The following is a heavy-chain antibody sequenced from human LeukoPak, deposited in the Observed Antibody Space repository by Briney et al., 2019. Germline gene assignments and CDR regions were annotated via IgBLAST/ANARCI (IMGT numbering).Heavy chain of an antibody. D-gene: IGHD3-16*02. V-gene: IGHV6-1*01. CDR3: ARERIDSFDS. J-gene: IGHJ5*01. CDR2: TYYRSKWFN. CDR1: GDTVSSTSGA. Sequence: SQTLSLTCAISGDTVSSTSGAWNWIRQSPSRGLEWLGRTYYRSKWFNDYAVSVKSRPTFSPDTPKNQVSLQLNSVIPEDTAVYYCARERIDSFDSWGQGTLVTVSS.